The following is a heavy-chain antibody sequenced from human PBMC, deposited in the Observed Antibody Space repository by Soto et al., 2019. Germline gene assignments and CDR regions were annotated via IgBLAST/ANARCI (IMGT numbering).Heavy chain of an antibody. CDR3: AREVAGIHWYCHL. CDR2: IDERGST. CDR1: GGSISSSSSNY. Sequence: QVQLQESGPGLVKPSGTLSLTCAVSGGSISSSSSNYWSWVRQPPGKGLEWIGDIDERGSTNYNPSLTSRVTISMDKSKHQFSLKVTSVTDADTAVYYCAREVAGIHWYCHLWGRGTLVTVYS. D-gene: IGHD1-26*01. V-gene: IGHV4-4*02. J-gene: IGHJ2*01.